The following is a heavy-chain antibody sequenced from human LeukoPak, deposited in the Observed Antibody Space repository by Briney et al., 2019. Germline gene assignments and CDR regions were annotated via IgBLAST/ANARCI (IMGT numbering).Heavy chain of an antibody. D-gene: IGHD5-18*01. Sequence: GGSLRLSCAAPGFTVSTNCMTWVRQAPGKGLEWVSTIYSGGTTYYADSVMGRFTISRHNSRDTLYLQMNSLRAEDTAVYYCARVDTVMAYYFDLWGQGTLVTVSS. J-gene: IGHJ4*02. CDR3: ARVDTVMAYYFDL. CDR1: GFTVSTNC. V-gene: IGHV3-53*04. CDR2: IYSGGTT.